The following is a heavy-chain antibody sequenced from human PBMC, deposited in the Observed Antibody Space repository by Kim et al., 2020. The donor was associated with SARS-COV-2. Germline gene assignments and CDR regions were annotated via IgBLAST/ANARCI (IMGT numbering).Heavy chain of an antibody. CDR3: ARRRAGDRDYYGMDV. CDR1: GYTFTGYY. Sequence: ASVKVSCKASGYTFTGYYMHWVRQAPGQGLEWMGWINPNSGGTNYAQKFQGRVTMTRDTSISTAYMELSRLRSDDTAVYYCARRRAGDRDYYGMDVWGQGTTVTVSS. V-gene: IGHV1-2*02. D-gene: IGHD1-1*01. J-gene: IGHJ6*02. CDR2: INPNSGGT.